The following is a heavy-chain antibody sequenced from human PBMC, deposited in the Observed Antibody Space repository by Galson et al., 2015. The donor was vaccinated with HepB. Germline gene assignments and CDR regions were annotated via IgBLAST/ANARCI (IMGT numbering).Heavy chain of an antibody. V-gene: IGHV3-30-3*01. D-gene: IGHD6-19*01. CDR1: GFTFSSYA. Sequence: SLRLSCAASGFTFSSYAMHWVRQAPGKGLEWVAVISYDGSNKYYADSVKGRFTISRDNSRNTLYLQMNSLRAEDTAVYYCARGRWLVPWFDPWGQGTLVTVSS. CDR2: ISYDGSNK. CDR3: ARGRWLVPWFDP. J-gene: IGHJ5*02.